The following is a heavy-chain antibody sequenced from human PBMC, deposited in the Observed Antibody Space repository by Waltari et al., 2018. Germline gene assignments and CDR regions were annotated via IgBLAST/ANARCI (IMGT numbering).Heavy chain of an antibody. J-gene: IGHJ4*02. CDR3: ARDLYDSRVPGDYFDY. V-gene: IGHV1-2*02. CDR1: GYTFTGYY. D-gene: IGHD3-16*01. Sequence: QVHLVQSGAEVRKPGASVKVSCKGSGYTFTGYYIQWLRQAPGQGLEWMGWIDPNTGGKKLAQKFQGRVTMTRETSINTVYMELSSLGSDDTAVYYCARDLYDSRVPGDYFDYWGQGTLVTVSS. CDR2: IDPNTGGK.